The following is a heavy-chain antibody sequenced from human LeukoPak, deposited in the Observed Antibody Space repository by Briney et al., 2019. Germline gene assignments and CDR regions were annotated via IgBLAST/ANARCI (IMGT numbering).Heavy chain of an antibody. CDR1: GAPITSYY. CDR2: IYYSGST. Sequence: PSETLSLTCTVSGAPITSYYWSWIRQPPGRGLEYIGYIYYSGSTNYNPSLKSRVTILVDTYKNQLSMKLSSVTAADTAVYYCARLKHYYDTSGYALFDYWGQGTLVTVSS. V-gene: IGHV4-59*08. J-gene: IGHJ4*02. D-gene: IGHD3-22*01. CDR3: ARLKHYYDTSGYALFDY.